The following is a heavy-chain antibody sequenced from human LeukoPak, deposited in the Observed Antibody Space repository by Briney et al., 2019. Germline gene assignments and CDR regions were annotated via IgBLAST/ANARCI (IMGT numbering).Heavy chain of an antibody. Sequence: SETLSLTCTASGGSISSYYWSWIRQPPGKGLEWIGYIYYSGSTNYNPSLKSRVTISVDTSKNQFSLKLSSVTAADTAVYYCARASVRYQLPFDAFDIWGQGTMVTVSS. J-gene: IGHJ3*02. CDR1: GGSISSYY. D-gene: IGHD2-2*01. CDR3: ARASVRYQLPFDAFDI. CDR2: IYYSGST. V-gene: IGHV4-59*01.